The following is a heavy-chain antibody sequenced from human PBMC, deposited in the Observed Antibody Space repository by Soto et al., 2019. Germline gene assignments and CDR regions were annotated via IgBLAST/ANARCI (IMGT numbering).Heavy chain of an antibody. CDR2: IYYSGST. CDR1: GGSISSYY. Sequence: PSETLSLTCTVSGGSISSYYWSWIRQPPGKGLEWIGYIYYSGSTNYNPSLKSRVTISVDTSKNQFSLKLSSVTAADTAVYYCASSVGATYFEYRGQGTLVTVSS. J-gene: IGHJ4*02. D-gene: IGHD1-26*01. CDR3: ASSVGATYFEY. V-gene: IGHV4-59*01.